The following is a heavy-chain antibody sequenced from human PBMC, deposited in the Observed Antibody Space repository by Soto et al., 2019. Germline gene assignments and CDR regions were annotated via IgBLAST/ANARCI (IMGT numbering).Heavy chain of an antibody. CDR1: GFSLSTDDVG. CDR2: IYWDDDK. D-gene: IGHD6-6*01. CDR3: ARSKYSISSFDY. Sequence: SGPTLVNPTQTLTLTCTFSGFSLSTDDVGVGWIRQPPGKTLDWLAVIYWDDDKRYSPSLKSRLTITKDTSKNQVLLTMTNMDPVDTATYFCARSKYSISSFDYWGQGALVTVSS. J-gene: IGHJ4*02. V-gene: IGHV2-5*02.